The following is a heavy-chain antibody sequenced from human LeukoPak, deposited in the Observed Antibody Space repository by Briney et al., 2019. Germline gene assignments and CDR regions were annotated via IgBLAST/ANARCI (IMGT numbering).Heavy chain of an antibody. D-gene: IGHD6-13*01. V-gene: IGHV1-58*01. CDR1: GFTFSSSA. J-gene: IGHJ5*02. CDR2: IGVGGGST. CDR3: AAERYSDSCCWFDP. Sequence: ASVKVSCKASGFTFSSSAVQWVRQARGQHLEWIGWIGVGGGSTSYAQEFQERVTITRDMSTTTAYLELSSLRPEDTAVYYCAAERYSDSCCWFDPWGQGTLVTVSS.